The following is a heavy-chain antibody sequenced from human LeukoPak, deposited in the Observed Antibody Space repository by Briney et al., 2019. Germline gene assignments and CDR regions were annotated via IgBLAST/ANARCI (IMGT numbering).Heavy chain of an antibody. Sequence: AGGSLRLSCAPSGFTFTSSGMHWVRQAPGKGLEWVAVISSDGSDKYYADSVRGRFTISRDNSKNTLYLQMNSLRVEDTAAYYCAKDRSTDWALDYWGQGTQVTVSS. J-gene: IGHJ4*02. CDR2: ISSDGSDK. CDR3: AKDRSTDWALDY. V-gene: IGHV3-30*18. CDR1: GFTFTSSG. D-gene: IGHD3-9*01.